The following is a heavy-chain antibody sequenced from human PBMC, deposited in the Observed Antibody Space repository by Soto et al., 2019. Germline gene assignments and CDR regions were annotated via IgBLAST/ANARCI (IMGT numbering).Heavy chain of an antibody. CDR3: ARGGLGVVPGYYYGMDV. V-gene: IGHV3-30-3*01. CDR1: GFTFSSYA. D-gene: IGHD3-3*01. Sequence: PGGSLRLSCAASGFTFSSYAMHWVRQAPGKGLEWVAVISYDGSNKYYADSVKGRFTISRDNSKNTLYLQMNSLRSEDTAVYYCARGGLGVVPGYYYGMDVWGQGTTVTVSS. CDR2: ISYDGSNK. J-gene: IGHJ6*02.